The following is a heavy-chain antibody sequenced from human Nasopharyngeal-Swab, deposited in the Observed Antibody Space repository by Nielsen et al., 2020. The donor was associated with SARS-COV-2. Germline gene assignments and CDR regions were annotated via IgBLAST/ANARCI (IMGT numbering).Heavy chain of an antibody. J-gene: IGHJ4*02. D-gene: IGHD5-24*01. V-gene: IGHV4-59*01. CDR1: GGSISGYY. CDR2: IHYSGST. Sequence: SETLSLTCTVSGGSISGYYWSWIRQPPGKGLEWITYIHYSGSTNYNPSLKSRVTISVDTSKNQFSLKLSSVTAADTAVYYCARGEMATTSFDYWGQGTLVTVSS. CDR3: ARGEMATTSFDY.